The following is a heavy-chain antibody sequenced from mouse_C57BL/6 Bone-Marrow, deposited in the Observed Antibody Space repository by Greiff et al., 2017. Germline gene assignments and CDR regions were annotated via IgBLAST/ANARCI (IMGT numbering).Heavy chain of an antibody. CDR1: GYTFTSYW. Sequence: VQLQQPGAELVRPGSSVKLSCKASGYTFTSYWMDWVKQRPGQGLEWIGNIYPSDSETYYNQKFKDKATLTVDKSSITAYMRLSSLTSEDSAVYYCARFSSHWYFDVWCTGTTVTVSS. D-gene: IGHD1-1*01. V-gene: IGHV1-61*01. J-gene: IGHJ1*03. CDR3: ARFSSHWYFDV. CDR2: IYPSDSET.